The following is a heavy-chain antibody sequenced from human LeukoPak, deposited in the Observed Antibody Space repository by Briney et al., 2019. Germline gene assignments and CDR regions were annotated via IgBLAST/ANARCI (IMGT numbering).Heavy chain of an antibody. Sequence: SETLSLTCTVSGGSISSYYWSWIRQPAGKGLEWIGRIYISGSTNYNPSLKSRVTMSVDTSKNQFSLQLNSVTPEDTAVYYCARDLKIAVRPRGWYFDLWGRGTLVTVSS. CDR2: IYISGST. V-gene: IGHV4-4*07. D-gene: IGHD6-19*01. CDR1: GGSISSYY. J-gene: IGHJ2*01. CDR3: ARDLKIAVRPRGWYFDL.